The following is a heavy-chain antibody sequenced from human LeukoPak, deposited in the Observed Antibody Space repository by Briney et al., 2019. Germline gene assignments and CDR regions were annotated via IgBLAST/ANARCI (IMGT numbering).Heavy chain of an antibody. J-gene: IGHJ4*02. CDR1: GYTFTNYD. CDR3: AREDYYDSGSSDY. D-gene: IGHD3-22*01. CDR2: MNPNSGST. V-gene: IGHV1-8*03. Sequence: ASVKVSCKASGYTFTNYDINWGRQATGQGLEWMGWMNPNSGSTAYAQKFQSRVTITRNTSISTSYMELSSLRSEDTAVYYCAREDYYDSGSSDYWGQGTLVTVSS.